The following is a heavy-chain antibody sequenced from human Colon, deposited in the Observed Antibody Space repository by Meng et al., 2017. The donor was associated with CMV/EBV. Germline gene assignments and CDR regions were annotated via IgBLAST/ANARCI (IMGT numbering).Heavy chain of an antibody. CDR1: GVSISSGGDF. CDR2: MYYTAST. Sequence: SETLSLTCSVSGVSISSGGDFWTWIRQHPGKGLEWIGYMYYTASTYYNPSLKSRVTISADTSKNQFSLQLTSVTAADTAVYYCARGSPSVYRLPFNWFDPWGQGALVTVSS. V-gene: IGHV4-31*03. D-gene: IGHD2-8*01. J-gene: IGHJ5*02. CDR3: ARGSPSVYRLPFNWFDP.